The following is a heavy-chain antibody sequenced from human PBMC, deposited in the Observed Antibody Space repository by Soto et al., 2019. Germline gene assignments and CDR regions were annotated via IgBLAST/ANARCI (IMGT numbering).Heavy chain of an antibody. V-gene: IGHV3-48*02. D-gene: IGHD3-3*01. Sequence: ELQLVESGGGLVQPGGSLKLSCAASGFTFSSYDMDWVRQAPGKGLEWLSRISGSSNTMYYADSVTGRFTISRDNAKNALYLQMNSLRDEDTAVYYCATINYEFIGYYAMGLWCQGTTVTVSS. J-gene: IGHJ6*02. CDR3: ATINYEFIGYYAMGL. CDR2: ISGSSNTM. CDR1: GFTFSSYD.